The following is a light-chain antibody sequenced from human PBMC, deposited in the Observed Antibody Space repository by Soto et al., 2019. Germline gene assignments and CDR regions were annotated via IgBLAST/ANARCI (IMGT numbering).Light chain of an antibody. CDR2: GAS. CDR1: QSVSSN. V-gene: IGKV3-15*01. CDR3: QQYNNWPLT. Sequence: EKVMTQPPATLSVSPGERATLSCRASQSVSSNLAWYQQKPGQAPRLLIYGASSRATGIPVRFSGSGSGTEFTLTISSLQSEDFAVYYCQQYNNWPLTCGQGTRREIK. J-gene: IGKJ5*01.